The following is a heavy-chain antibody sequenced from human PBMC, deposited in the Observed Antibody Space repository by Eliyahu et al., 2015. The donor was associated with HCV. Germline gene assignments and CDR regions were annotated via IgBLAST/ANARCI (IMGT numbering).Heavy chain of an antibody. CDR2: IYSGGST. CDR1: GFTVSXNY. Sequence: EVQLVESGGGLIQPGGSLRLSCAASGFTVSXNYMSWVRQAPGKGLEWVSVIYSGGSTYYADSVKGRFTISRDNSKNTLYLQMNSLRAEDTAVYYCARRLPAPYGGNYDYWGQGTLVTVSS. V-gene: IGHV3-53*01. D-gene: IGHD4-23*01. CDR3: ARRLPAPYGGNYDY. J-gene: IGHJ4*02.